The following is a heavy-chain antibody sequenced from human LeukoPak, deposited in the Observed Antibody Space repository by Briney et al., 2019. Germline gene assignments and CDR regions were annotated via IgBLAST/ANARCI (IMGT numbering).Heavy chain of an antibody. CDR3: ARGAHVLLWFGEPYGMDV. CDR1: GFTFSNAW. Sequence: GSLRLSCAASGFTFSNAWMSWIRQPPGKGLEWIGEINHSGSTNYNPSLKSRVTISVDTSKNQFSLKLSSVTAADTAVYYCARGAHVLLWFGEPYGMDVWGKGTTVTVSS. V-gene: IGHV4-34*01. D-gene: IGHD3-10*01. CDR2: INHSGST. J-gene: IGHJ6*04.